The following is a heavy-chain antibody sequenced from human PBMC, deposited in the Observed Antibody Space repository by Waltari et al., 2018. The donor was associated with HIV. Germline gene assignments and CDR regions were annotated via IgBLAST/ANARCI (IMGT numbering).Heavy chain of an antibody. Sequence: VQLVEAGGGLVPPGGSRQLSCLTSGFPFGSFSMSWVRQAPGKGLEWVANINKDSSERKYVDSVKGRFTIYRDNANNSLFLYVSSLRTEDTALYYCAREVSGSPYYFNYWGQGALLTVSS. CDR3: AREVSGSPYYFNY. V-gene: IGHV3-7*03. D-gene: IGHD6-19*01. CDR1: GFPFGSFS. CDR2: INKDSSER. J-gene: IGHJ4*02.